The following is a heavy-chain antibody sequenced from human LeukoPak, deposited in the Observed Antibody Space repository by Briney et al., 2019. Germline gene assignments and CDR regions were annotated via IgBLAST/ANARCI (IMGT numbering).Heavy chain of an antibody. J-gene: IGHJ5*02. V-gene: IGHV3-30*04. Sequence: GGFLRLSCAASGFTFSDYAMHWVRQAPGKGLEWVAVISYDGRNKYYADSVKGRFTISRDNSKNTLFLQMNSLRAEDTAVYSCAREHIATSGNNWFDPWGQGTLVTVSS. CDR2: ISYDGRNK. D-gene: IGHD6-13*01. CDR3: AREHIATSGNNWFDP. CDR1: GFTFSDYA.